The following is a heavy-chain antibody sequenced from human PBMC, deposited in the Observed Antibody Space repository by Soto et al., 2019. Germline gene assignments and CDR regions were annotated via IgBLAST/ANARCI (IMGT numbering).Heavy chain of an antibody. CDR1: GFTFIDYG. CDR2: VWFDGSIQ. V-gene: IGHV3-33*01. Sequence: GSLRLSCVASGFTFIDYGIHFVRHSPDKGLEWVAVVWFDGSIQYYGDSVKGRFTISRDNSNNTVDLQMNNLRAEDTAVYYCARVDFGGNSYYFDYWGQGTPVTVSS. CDR3: ARVDFGGNSYYFDY. D-gene: IGHD1-7*01. J-gene: IGHJ4*02.